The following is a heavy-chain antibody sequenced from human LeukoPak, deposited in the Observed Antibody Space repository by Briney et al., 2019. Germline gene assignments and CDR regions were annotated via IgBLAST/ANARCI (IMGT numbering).Heavy chain of an antibody. CDR1: GFTFSSYG. D-gene: IGHD3-10*01. V-gene: IGHV3-30*18. CDR3: AKDWGSGFASGSSYLDS. Sequence: GGSLRLSCAASGFTFSSYGMHWVRQAPGKGLEWVAVISYDGSNKYYADSVKGRFTISRDNSKNTLYLQMNGLRPEDTAVYFCAKDWGSGFASGSSYLDSWGQGTLVTVSS. J-gene: IGHJ4*02. CDR2: ISYDGSNK.